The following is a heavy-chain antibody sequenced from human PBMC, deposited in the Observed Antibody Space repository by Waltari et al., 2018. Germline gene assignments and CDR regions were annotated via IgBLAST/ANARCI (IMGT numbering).Heavy chain of an antibody. CDR3: ARHTSIAAAGPIDY. CDR2: IYYSGST. J-gene: IGHJ4*02. V-gene: IGHV4-39*01. D-gene: IGHD6-13*01. Sequence: QLQLQESGPGLVKPSETLSLTCTVSGGSISSSSYYWGWIRQPPGKGLEWIGSIYYSGSTYYNPSLKSRVTISVDTSKNQFSLKLSSVTAADTAVYYCARHTSIAAAGPIDYWGQGTLVTVSS. CDR1: GGSISSSSYY.